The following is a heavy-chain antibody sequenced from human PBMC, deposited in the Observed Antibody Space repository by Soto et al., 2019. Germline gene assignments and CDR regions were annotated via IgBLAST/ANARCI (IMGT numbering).Heavy chain of an antibody. J-gene: IGHJ6*02. Sequence: QVQLVQSGAEVKKPGSSVKVSCKASGGTFSSYAISWVRQAPGQGLEWMGGIIPIFGTANYAQKFQGRVTITADESTSTAYMELSSLRSEDTAVYYCARSLGHYDILVGVVPSPYYYGMDVWGQGTTVTVSS. CDR2: IIPIFGTA. V-gene: IGHV1-69*01. CDR3: ARSLGHYDILVGVVPSPYYYGMDV. D-gene: IGHD3-9*01. CDR1: GGTFSSYA.